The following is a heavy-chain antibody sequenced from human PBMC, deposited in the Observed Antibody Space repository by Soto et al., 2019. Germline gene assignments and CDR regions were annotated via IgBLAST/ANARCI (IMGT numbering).Heavy chain of an antibody. D-gene: IGHD6-6*01. CDR3: ARTGGGMAARPLKY. CDR1: GYMFTTYG. CDR2: ISAYNGNK. Sequence: GASVKVSCKTSGYMFTTYGISWVRQAPGQGLEWIAWISAYNGNKKYAQKFQGRVTMTTDTSTTTVSMELRNLTSDDTGTYFCARTGGGMAARPLKYWDQGTLITVSS. V-gene: IGHV1-18*04. J-gene: IGHJ4*02.